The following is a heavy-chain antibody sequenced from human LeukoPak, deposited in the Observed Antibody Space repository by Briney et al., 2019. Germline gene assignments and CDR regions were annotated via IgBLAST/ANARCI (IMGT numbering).Heavy chain of an antibody. J-gene: IGHJ4*02. V-gene: IGHV3-7*01. CDR2: IKQDASER. CDR1: GFTFSSYW. D-gene: IGHD2-8*02. CDR3: ARQSSNTGWLT. Sequence: GGSLRLSCAASGFTFSSYWMTWVRQAPGKGLEWVANIKQDASERYYVDSVKGRFTISRDNAKNMLYVQMNSLRAEDTAVYYCARQSSNTGWLTWGQGTLVTVSS.